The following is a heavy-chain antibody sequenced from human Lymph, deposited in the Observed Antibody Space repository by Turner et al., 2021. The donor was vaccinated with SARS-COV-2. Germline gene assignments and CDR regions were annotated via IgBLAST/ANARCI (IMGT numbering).Heavy chain of an antibody. CDR2: NIPILGIA. D-gene: IGHD1-26*01. V-gene: IGHV1-69*04. J-gene: IGHJ3*02. Sequence: QFQLLQSGAEGHKPGSPVKVSCGASGGTFSTCVISWVRQAPGQGLEWMGRNIPILGIANYAQKFQGRVTITAEKYTSTAYMELSSLRSEDTAVYHCARRHSGNYDAFDIWGQGTMVTVSS. CDR1: GGTFSTCV. CDR3: ARRHSGNYDAFDI.